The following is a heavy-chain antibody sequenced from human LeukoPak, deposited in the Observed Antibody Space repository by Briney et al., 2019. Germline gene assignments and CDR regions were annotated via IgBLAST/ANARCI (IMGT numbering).Heavy chain of an antibody. CDR2: IYYSGST. CDR1: GGSISSGDYY. Sequence: SETLSLTCTVSGGSISSGDYYWSWIRQPPGKGLEWIGYIYYSGSTYYNPSLKSRVTISVDTSKNQFSLKLSSVTAADTAVYYCARAYDFWSGFDHWGQGTLVTVSS. D-gene: IGHD3-3*01. CDR3: ARAYDFWSGFDH. V-gene: IGHV4-30-4*01. J-gene: IGHJ4*02.